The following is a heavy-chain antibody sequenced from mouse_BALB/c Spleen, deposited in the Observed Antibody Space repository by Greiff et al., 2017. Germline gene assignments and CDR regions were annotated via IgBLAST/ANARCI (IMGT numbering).Heavy chain of an antibody. D-gene: IGHD2-10*02. CDR2: INPYNGAT. V-gene: IGHV1-31*01. J-gene: IGHJ2*01. CDR1: GYSFTGYY. CDR3: AREYGSYYFDY. Sequence: EVQLQQSGPELVKPGASVKISCKASGYSFTGYYMHWVKQSHVKSLEWIGRINPYNGATSYNQNFKDKASLTVDKSSSTAYMELHSLTSEDSAVYNCAREYGSYYFDYWGQGTTLTVSS.